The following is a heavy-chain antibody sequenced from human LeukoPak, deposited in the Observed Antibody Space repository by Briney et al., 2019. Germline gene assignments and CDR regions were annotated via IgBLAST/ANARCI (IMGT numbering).Heavy chain of an antibody. CDR1: GVTFSNYG. CDR2: ISTSGDST. V-gene: IGHV3-23*01. CDR3: AREFDYYGSGSYYY. D-gene: IGHD3-10*01. Sequence: GGSLRLSCAASGVTFSNYGMNWVRQAPGKGLEWVSAISTSGDSTNYADSVKGRFTISRDNSKNTLYLQMNSLRAEDTAVYYCAREFDYYGSGSYYYWGQGTLVTVSS. J-gene: IGHJ4*02.